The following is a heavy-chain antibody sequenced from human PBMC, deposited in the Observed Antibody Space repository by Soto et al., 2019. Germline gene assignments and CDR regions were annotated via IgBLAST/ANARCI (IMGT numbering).Heavy chain of an antibody. CDR3: ETDSDRLRSNFDY. V-gene: IGHV3-33*01. J-gene: IGHJ4*02. CDR2: IWYDGSNK. D-gene: IGHD4-17*01. Sequence: GGSLRLSCAASGFTFSSYGMHWVRQAPGKGLEWVAVIWYDGSNKYYADSVKGRFTISRDNSKNTLYLQMNSLRAEDKAVYHCETDSDRLRSNFDYWGQRTLVTVYS. CDR1: GFTFSSYG.